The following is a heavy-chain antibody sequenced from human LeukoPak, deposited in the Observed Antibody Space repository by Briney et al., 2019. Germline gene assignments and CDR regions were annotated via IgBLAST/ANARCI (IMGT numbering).Heavy chain of an antibody. CDR1: GYTFTSYG. D-gene: IGHD3-9*01. CDR2: ISAYNGNT. Sequence: ASVKVSCKASGYTFTSYGISWVRQAPGQGLEWMGWISAYNGNTNYAQKLQGRVTMTTDTSTSTAYMELRSLRSDDTAAYYCARRSRAFDWLFPFDYWGQGTLVTVSS. V-gene: IGHV1-18*01. CDR3: ARRSRAFDWLFPFDY. J-gene: IGHJ4*02.